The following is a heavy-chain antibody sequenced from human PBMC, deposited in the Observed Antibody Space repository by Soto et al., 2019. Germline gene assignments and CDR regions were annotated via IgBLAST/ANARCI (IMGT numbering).Heavy chain of an antibody. CDR3: ARDYTVPVTKRGLYYYYYGMDV. V-gene: IGHV3-30-3*01. CDR1: GVTYSGYA. J-gene: IGHJ6*02. D-gene: IGHD2-2*01. Sequence: PGGSLRLSCAAAGVTYSGYAMHWVRQAPGKGLEWVAVISYDGSNKYYADSVKGRFTISRDNSKNTLYLQMNSLRAEDTAVYYCARDYTVPVTKRGLYYYYYGMDVWGQGTTVTVSS. CDR2: ISYDGSNK.